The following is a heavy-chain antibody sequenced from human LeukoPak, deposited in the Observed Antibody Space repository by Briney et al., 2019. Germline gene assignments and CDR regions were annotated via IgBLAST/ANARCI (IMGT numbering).Heavy chain of an antibody. J-gene: IGHJ6*02. V-gene: IGHV4-59*12. D-gene: IGHD4-17*01. CDR3: ARRTPMTTVTTWRYYGMDV. CDR1: DGSISTYY. Sequence: SETLSLTCTVSDGSISTYYWSWIRQPPGKGLEWNGYIYHSGSTYYNPSLKSRVTISVDRSKNQFSLKLSSVTAADTAVYYCARRTPMTTVTTWRYYGMDVWGQGTTVTVSS. CDR2: IYHSGST.